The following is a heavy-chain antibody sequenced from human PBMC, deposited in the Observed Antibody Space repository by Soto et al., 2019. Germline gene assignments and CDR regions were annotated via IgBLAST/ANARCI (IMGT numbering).Heavy chain of an antibody. CDR3: ARDLGGEATIRF. CDR1: GGSFRNFV. V-gene: IGHV1-69*01. CDR2: IIPNSGTT. J-gene: IGHJ4*02. D-gene: IGHD3-16*01. Sequence: QVPLVQSGAEVKKPGSSVKVSCKASGGSFRNFVISWVRQAPGQGLEGMGGIIPNSGTTNYAQKFQGKVTTTADETTSTAYMETRRLTTEDPSLDYWARDLGGEATIRFWGQGTLVTVSS.